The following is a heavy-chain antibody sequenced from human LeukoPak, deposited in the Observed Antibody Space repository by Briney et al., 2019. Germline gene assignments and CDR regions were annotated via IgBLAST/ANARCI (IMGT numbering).Heavy chain of an antibody. Sequence: GGSLRLSCAASGFTFSSYWMHWVRQAPGKGLVWVSRIKSDGSSTSYADSVKGRFTISRDNAKNTLYLQMNSLRAEDKGVYYCKRVSYLGGQGTLVTVSS. D-gene: IGHD2/OR15-2a*01. V-gene: IGHV3-74*01. CDR3: KRVSYL. CDR2: IKSDGSST. J-gene: IGHJ4*02. CDR1: GFTFSSYW.